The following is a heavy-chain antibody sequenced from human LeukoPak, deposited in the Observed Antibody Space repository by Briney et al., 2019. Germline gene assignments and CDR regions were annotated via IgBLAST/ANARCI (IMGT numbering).Heavy chain of an antibody. CDR1: GFTLSNSG. CDR2: INMDGSTT. V-gene: IGHV3-74*01. Sequence: PGGSLRLSCVASGFTLSNSGMDWVRQAPGKGLVWVSRINMDGSTTNYADSVRGRFTISRDNAKNTLHLQMNSLRAEETAVYYCVRSVSGWYRFFDYWGQGTLVTLSS. J-gene: IGHJ4*02. D-gene: IGHD6-19*01. CDR3: VRSVSGWYRFFDY.